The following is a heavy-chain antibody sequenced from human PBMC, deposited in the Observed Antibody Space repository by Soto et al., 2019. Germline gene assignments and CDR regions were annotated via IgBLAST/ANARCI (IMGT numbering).Heavy chain of an antibody. J-gene: IGHJ4*02. CDR1: GLTFSDFA. CDR3: AKGMVLSAPGPFDY. CDR2: IGGSGTIT. Sequence: GGSLRLSCAASGLTFSDFAMSWLRRAPGKGLEWVSTIGGSGTITYYADSVMGRVTISRDNSRNIVYLQMNSLRAEDTAVYYCAKGMVLSAPGPFDYWGQGALVTVSS. D-gene: IGHD2-21*02. V-gene: IGHV3-23*01.